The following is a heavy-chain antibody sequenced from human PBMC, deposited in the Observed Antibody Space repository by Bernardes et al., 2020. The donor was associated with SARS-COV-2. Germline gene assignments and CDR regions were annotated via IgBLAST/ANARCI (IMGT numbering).Heavy chain of an antibody. D-gene: IGHD3-22*01. J-gene: IGHJ4*02. CDR3: ARVHVSGYFFDY. CDR2: ISGNGSNT. CDR1: ELPFSGYA. Sequence: GGSLRLSCVVSELPFSGYAMSWVRQAPGKGLQWVSAISGNGSNTYYAISVRGRFTISRANSEHTLFLQMNNLRAEDTAVYYCARVHVSGYFFDYWGQGTLVTVSS. V-gene: IGHV3-23*01.